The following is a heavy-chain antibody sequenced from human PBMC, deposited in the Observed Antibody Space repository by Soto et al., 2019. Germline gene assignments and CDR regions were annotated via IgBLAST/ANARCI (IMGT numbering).Heavy chain of an antibody. CDR3: AREVGLVDTAMEGNY. J-gene: IGHJ4*02. Sequence: EVQLVESGGGLVQPGGSLRLSCAASGFTFSSYSMNWVRQAPGKGLEWVSYISSSSSTIYYADSVKGRFTISRDNAKNSLYLQMNSLRDEDTAVYYCAREVGLVDTAMEGNYWGQGTLVTVSS. D-gene: IGHD5-18*01. CDR2: ISSSSSTI. V-gene: IGHV3-48*02. CDR1: GFTFSSYS.